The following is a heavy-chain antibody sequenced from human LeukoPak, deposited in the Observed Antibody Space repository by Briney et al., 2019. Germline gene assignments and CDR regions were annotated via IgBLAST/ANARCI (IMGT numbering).Heavy chain of an antibody. V-gene: IGHV3-9*01. CDR1: GFTFDDYA. CDR2: ISWNSGSI. Sequence: GGSLRLPCAASGFTFDDYAMHWVRQAPGKGLEWVSGISWNSGSIGYADSVKGRFTISRDNAKNSLYLQMNSLRAEDTALYYCAKDNWNDGGFDYWGQGTLVTVSS. J-gene: IGHJ4*02. CDR3: AKDNWNDGGFDY. D-gene: IGHD1-1*01.